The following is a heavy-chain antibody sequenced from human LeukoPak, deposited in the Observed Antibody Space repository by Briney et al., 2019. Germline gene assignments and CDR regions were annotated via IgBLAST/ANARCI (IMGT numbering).Heavy chain of an antibody. CDR3: ARDCLYSSSSYYYGMDV. V-gene: IGHV1-46*01. D-gene: IGHD6-6*01. Sequence: ASVKVSCKASGYTFTSYYIHWVRQAPGQGLEWMGIINPGGGSTSSAQKFQGRVTMTRDTSTSTVYMELSSLRSEDTAEYYCARDCLYSSSSYYYGMDVWGQGTTVTVSS. CDR1: GYTFTSYY. CDR2: INPGGGST. J-gene: IGHJ6*02.